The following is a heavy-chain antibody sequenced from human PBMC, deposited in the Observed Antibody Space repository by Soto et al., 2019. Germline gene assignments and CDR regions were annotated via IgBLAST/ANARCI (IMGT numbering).Heavy chain of an antibody. V-gene: IGHV3-30-3*01. CDR1: GFTFSSYA. D-gene: IGHD2-21*01. Sequence: GGYLRLSCAASGFTFSSYAMDWVRQGPGKGLEWLGMISYDGTTQYYADSVQGRFTISRDNSKNTLYLQMNSLRPEDTSTYYCARLIPGGPKSHSHAMDVCGLG. CDR2: ISYDGTTQ. CDR3: ARLIPGGPKSHSHAMDV. J-gene: IGHJ6*02.